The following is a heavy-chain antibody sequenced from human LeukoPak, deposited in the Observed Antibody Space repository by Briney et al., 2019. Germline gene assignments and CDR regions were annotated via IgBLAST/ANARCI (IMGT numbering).Heavy chain of an antibody. V-gene: IGHV3-7*03. D-gene: IGHD6-25*01. CDR2: IKQDGSEN. J-gene: IGHJ4*02. Sequence: PGGSLRLSCAASGFTFSSYWMSWVRQAPGKGLEWVANIKQDGSENYYVDSVKGRFTISRDNAKNSLYLQMNSLRAEDTAVYYCARDSPAARIDYWGQGTLVTVSS. CDR1: GFTFSSYW. CDR3: ARDSPAARIDY.